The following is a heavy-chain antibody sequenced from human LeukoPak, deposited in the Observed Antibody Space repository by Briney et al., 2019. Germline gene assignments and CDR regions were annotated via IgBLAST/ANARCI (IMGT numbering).Heavy chain of an antibody. Sequence: GGSLRLSCAASGFTFSSYAMSWVRQAPGKGLEWVSAISGSGGSTYYADSVKGRFTISRDNSKNTLYLQMNSLRAEDTAVYYCAKDYYDSSGYYSHAEYFQHWGQGTLVTVSS. J-gene: IGHJ1*01. CDR1: GFTFSSYA. D-gene: IGHD3-22*01. V-gene: IGHV3-23*01. CDR2: ISGSGGST. CDR3: AKDYYDSSGYYSHAEYFQH.